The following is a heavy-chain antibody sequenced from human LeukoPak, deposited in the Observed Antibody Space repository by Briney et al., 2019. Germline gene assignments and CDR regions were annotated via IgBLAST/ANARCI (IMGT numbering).Heavy chain of an antibody. CDR2: INPSGGST. CDR1: GCTFTIYY. J-gene: IGHJ6*03. CDR3: ARSSDDSSGYHRYYYYMDV. V-gene: IGHV1-46*01. D-gene: IGHD3-22*01. Sequence: ASVTVSFKASGCTFTIYYMHWVRQAPGQGLEWMGIINPSGGSTSYAQKFQGRVTMTRDMSTSTVYMELSSLRSEDTAVYYCARSSDDSSGYHRYYYYMDVWGKGTTVTVSS.